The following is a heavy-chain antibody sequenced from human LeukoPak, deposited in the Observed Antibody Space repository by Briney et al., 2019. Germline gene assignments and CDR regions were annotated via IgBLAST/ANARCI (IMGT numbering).Heavy chain of an antibody. J-gene: IGHJ6*02. CDR2: IWYGGSNK. V-gene: IGHV3-33*01. CDR1: GFTFSSYG. CDR3: ARESNYDFWSGYPVYYYYGMDV. D-gene: IGHD3-3*01. Sequence: GRSLRLSCAASGFTFSSYGTLWVRQAPAKALEGVDVIWYGGSNKYYADSVQGRFTISRDNSKNTLYLQMNSLRAEDTAVYYCARESNYDFWSGYPVYYYYGMDVWGQGTTVTVSS.